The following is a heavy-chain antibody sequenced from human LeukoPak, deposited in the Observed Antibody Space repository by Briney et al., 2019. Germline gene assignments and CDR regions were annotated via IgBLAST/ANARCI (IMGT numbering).Heavy chain of an antibody. V-gene: IGHV3-23*01. CDR3: ARLICTSSSRFSDY. D-gene: IGHD6-6*01. CDR2: ISISGENT. Sequence: GGSLRLACAASGFTFSSYAMSWVRQAPGKGLEGVSAISISGENTYYAGSVKGRFTISRETSRNTLYLQMHSLRAEDTAVYYCARLICTSSSRFSDYWGQGTLVTVSS. CDR1: GFTFSSYA. J-gene: IGHJ4*02.